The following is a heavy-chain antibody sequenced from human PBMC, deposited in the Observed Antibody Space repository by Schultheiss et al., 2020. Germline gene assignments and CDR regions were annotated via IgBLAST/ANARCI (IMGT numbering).Heavy chain of an antibody. CDR3: ARHPQEDSSSTGIDY. D-gene: IGHD6-6*01. Sequence: GESLKISCAASGFTFSSYAMSWVRQAPGKGLEWVSGISGSGANTYYADSVKGRFTISRDNSKNTLYLQMNSLRAEDTAVYYCARHPQEDSSSTGIDYWGQGTLVTVSS. CDR1: GFTFSSYA. CDR2: ISGSGANT. J-gene: IGHJ4*02. V-gene: IGHV3-23*01.